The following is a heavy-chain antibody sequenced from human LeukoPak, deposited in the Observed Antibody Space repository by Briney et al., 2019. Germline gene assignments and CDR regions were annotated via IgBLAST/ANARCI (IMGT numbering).Heavy chain of an antibody. D-gene: IGHD1-26*01. J-gene: IGHJ4*02. CDR2: IYYSGST. Sequence: SETLSLTCTVSGGSISRSRDYWGWIRQPPGKGLEWIGSIYYSGSTYYNPSLKSRVTILVDTSKNQFSLKLSSVTAADTAVYYCAREGGSGSFNYFDYWGQGTLVTVSS. V-gene: IGHV4-39*07. CDR1: GGSISRSRDY. CDR3: AREGGSGSFNYFDY.